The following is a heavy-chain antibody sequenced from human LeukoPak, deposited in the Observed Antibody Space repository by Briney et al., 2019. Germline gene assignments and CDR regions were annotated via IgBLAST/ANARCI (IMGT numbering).Heavy chain of an antibody. Sequence: GGSLRLSCAASGFTFSSYAMSWVRQAPGKGLEWVSAISGSGGSTYYADSVKGRFTISRDNSKNTPYLQMNSLRAEDTAVYYCAVTRIVVVVATFDYWGQGTLVTVSS. J-gene: IGHJ4*02. CDR2: ISGSGGST. CDR3: AVTRIVVVVATFDY. V-gene: IGHV3-23*01. D-gene: IGHD2-15*01. CDR1: GFTFSSYA.